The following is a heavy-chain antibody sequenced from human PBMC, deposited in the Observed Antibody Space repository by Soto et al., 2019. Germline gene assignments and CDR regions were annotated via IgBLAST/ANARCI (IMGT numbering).Heavy chain of an antibody. D-gene: IGHD6-19*01. CDR3: ARYRRGTGWYYLDY. CDR1: GASISGNY. Sequence: PSETLSLTCTVSGASISGNYLSWIRQPPGKGLEWIGYIYDSGSTNYSPSLQSRVTMSVDRSKNQFSLALTSVTAADTALYFCARYRRGTGWYYLDYWGQGILVTVSS. CDR2: IYDSGST. J-gene: IGHJ4*02. V-gene: IGHV4-59*01.